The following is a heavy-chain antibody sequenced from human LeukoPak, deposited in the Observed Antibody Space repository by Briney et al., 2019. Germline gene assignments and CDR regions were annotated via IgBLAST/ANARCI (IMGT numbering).Heavy chain of an antibody. CDR2: ISYDGSNK. CDR3: ARVRGVIVLDAFDI. J-gene: IGHJ3*02. V-gene: IGHV3-30-3*01. CDR1: GFTFSSYA. D-gene: IGHD3-16*02. Sequence: PGRSLRLSCAASGFTFSSYAMHWVRQAPGKGLEWVAVISYDGSNKYYADSVKGRSTISRDNSKNTLYLQMNSLRAEDTAVYYCARVRGVIVLDAFDIWGQGTMVTVSS.